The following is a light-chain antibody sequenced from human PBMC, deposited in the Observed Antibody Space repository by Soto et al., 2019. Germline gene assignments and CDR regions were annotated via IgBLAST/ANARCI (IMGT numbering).Light chain of an antibody. CDR3: QQSYSTLLRT. J-gene: IGKJ1*01. CDR2: TAS. V-gene: IGKV1-27*01. Sequence: DIQMTQSPSSLSASVGDRVTITCRASQGITKYLAWYQQKPGKVPNLLIYTASTLQSGVPSRFSGSGYGTDFTLTISGLQPEDFATYYCQQSYSTLLRTFGQGTKVDIK. CDR1: QGITKY.